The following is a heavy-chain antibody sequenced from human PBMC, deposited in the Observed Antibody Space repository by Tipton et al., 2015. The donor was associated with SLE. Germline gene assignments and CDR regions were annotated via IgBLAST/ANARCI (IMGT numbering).Heavy chain of an antibody. D-gene: IGHD6-13*01. CDR3: TRRTGMAASGTARFDP. V-gene: IGHV3-74*01. Sequence: SLRLSCAPSGFTFSNYWMHWVRQAPGKGLVWVSRISGDGRSTDYADSVKGRFTISRDNAKNTLYLQVNSLRADDTAMYYCTRRTGMAASGTARFDPWGQGTLVTVSS. J-gene: IGHJ5*02. CDR1: GFTFSNYW. CDR2: ISGDGRST.